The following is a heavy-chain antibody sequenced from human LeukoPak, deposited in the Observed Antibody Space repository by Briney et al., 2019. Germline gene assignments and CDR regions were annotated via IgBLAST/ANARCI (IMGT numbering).Heavy chain of an antibody. CDR1: GFTFSSFS. CDR3: AREYYGGYVDY. V-gene: IGHV3-64*01. D-gene: IGHD3-10*01. CDR2: ISSNGGST. Sequence: GGSLRLSCAASGFTFSSFSMHWVRQAPGKGLESVSAISSNGGSTYYANSVKGRFTISRVNSKNTLYLQMGSLRAEDMAVYYCAREYYGGYVDYWGQGTLVTVSS. J-gene: IGHJ4*02.